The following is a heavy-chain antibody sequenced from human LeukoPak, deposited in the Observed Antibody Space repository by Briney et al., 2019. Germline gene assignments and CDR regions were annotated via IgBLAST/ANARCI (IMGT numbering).Heavy chain of an antibody. CDR1: GFTFDDYG. Sequence: GGSLRLSCGASGFTFDDYGMSWVRQAPGKGLEWVCGISSNGASAGYVASVKGRFTISRDNAKKYVFLQMDSLRVEDTAVYYCARGITYYYGSGSFDYWGQGTLVTVSS. CDR3: ARGITYYYGSGSFDY. CDR2: ISSNGASA. J-gene: IGHJ4*02. D-gene: IGHD3-10*01. V-gene: IGHV3-20*04.